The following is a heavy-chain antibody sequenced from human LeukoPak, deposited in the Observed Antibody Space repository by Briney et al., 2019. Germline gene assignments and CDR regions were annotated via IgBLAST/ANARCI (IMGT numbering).Heavy chain of an antibody. CDR3: ARSWEYSSGWSN. J-gene: IGHJ4*02. Sequence: GRSLRLSCAASGFTFSSYAMHWVRQAPGKGLEWVAVISYDGSNKYYADSVKGRFTISRDNSKNTLYLQMNSLRAEDTAMYYCARSWEYSSGWSNWGQGTLVTVSS. CDR2: ISYDGSNK. D-gene: IGHD6-19*01. V-gene: IGHV3-30*04. CDR1: GFTFSSYA.